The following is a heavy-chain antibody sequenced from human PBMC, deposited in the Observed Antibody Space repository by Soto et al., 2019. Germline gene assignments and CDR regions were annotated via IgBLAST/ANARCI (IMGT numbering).Heavy chain of an antibody. CDR1: GFTFSRYA. V-gene: IGHV3-23*01. CDR3: AKAPISLDGSGHYFASFDY. J-gene: IGHJ4*01. D-gene: IGHD3-22*01. Sequence: GGSLSLSCAASGFTFSRYAMNWVRQAPGKGLGWVSTLSGSGSGSYYPDSLRGRFTISRDNSKNTLYLQMNNLRAEDTAVYYCAKAPISLDGSGHYFASFDYWGHGTRVTVSS. CDR2: LSGSGSGS.